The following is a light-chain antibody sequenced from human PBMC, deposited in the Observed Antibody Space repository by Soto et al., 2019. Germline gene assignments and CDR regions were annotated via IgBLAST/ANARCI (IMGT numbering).Light chain of an antibody. J-gene: IGLJ1*01. CDR1: SSDVGDYNY. CDR2: EVN. V-gene: IGLV2-8*01. Sequence: QSALTQPPSASGSPGQSVTISCTGTSSDVGDYNYVSWYQHHPGKAPQLMIYEVNKRPSGVPDRFSGSKSGNTASLTVSGLQAEDEADYYCISYAGSNNVCPYVFGTGTKLTVL. CDR3: ISYAGSNNVCPYV.